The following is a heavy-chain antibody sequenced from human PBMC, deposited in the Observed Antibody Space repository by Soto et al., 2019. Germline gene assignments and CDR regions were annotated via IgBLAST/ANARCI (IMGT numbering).Heavy chain of an antibody. CDR1: GSAISSSSHY. J-gene: IGHJ5*02. CDR3: ARGGNYDILTGPKNWFDP. CDR2: IYHSGST. D-gene: IGHD3-9*01. Sequence: PSETLSLTCAVSGSAISSSSHYWGWIRQPPGKGLEWIGYIYHSGSTYYNPSLKSRVTISVDRSKNQFSLKLSSVTAADTAVYYCARGGNYDILTGPKNWFDPWGQGTLVTVSS. V-gene: IGHV4-39*07.